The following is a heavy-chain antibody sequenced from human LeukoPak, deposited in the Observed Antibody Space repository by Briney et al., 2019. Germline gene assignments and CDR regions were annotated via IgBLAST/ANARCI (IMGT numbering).Heavy chain of an antibody. Sequence: GGSLRLSCAASGFTFSTYSMNWVRQAPGKGLEWVANIKQDGSEKYYVDPVKGRFTISRDNAKNSLYLQMNSLRAEDTAVYYCARDSFRVATITFYYYYYMDVWGKGTTVTVSS. CDR3: ARDSFRVATITFYYYYYMDV. V-gene: IGHV3-7*01. CDR1: GFTFSTYS. D-gene: IGHD5-12*01. J-gene: IGHJ6*03. CDR2: IKQDGSEK.